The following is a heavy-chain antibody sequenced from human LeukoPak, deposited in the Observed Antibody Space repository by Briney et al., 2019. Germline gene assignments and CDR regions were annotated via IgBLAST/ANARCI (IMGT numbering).Heavy chain of an antibody. CDR2: INHFGVNT. CDR1: GFTFSGYA. J-gene: IGHJ4*02. Sequence: GGSLRLSCTVSGFTFSGYAMSWVRQAPGKGLQWVSGINHFGVNTYYAESVKGRFTISRDNSKNTLYMQMNSLRAEDTAVYYCAKVALAYCSGGSCYVLDFWGPGTLVTVSS. D-gene: IGHD2-15*01. CDR3: AKVALAYCSGGSCYVLDF. V-gene: IGHV3-23*01.